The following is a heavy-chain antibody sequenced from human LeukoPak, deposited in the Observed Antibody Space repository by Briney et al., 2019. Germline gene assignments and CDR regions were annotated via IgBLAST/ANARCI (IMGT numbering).Heavy chain of an antibody. CDR3: ARHEDGYCSSTSRYGN. D-gene: IGHD2-2*03. CDR2: IYYSGST. V-gene: IGHV4-59*08. Sequence: SETLSLTCTVSGGSISSYYWSWIRQPPGKGLEWIGYIYYSGSTKYNPSLKSRVTISVDTSKNQFSLKLSSVTAADTAVYYCARHEDGYCSSTSRYGNWGQGTLVTVSS. J-gene: IGHJ4*02. CDR1: GGSISSYY.